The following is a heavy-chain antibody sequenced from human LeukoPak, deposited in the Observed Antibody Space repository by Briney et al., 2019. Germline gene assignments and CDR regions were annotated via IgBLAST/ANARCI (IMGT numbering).Heavy chain of an antibody. CDR3: ARYYLQWLARSTNWFDP. J-gene: IGHJ5*02. V-gene: IGHV4-39*01. D-gene: IGHD6-19*01. CDR2: IYYSGSS. CDR1: GGSLSSSSYY. Sequence: SETLSLTCTVSGGSLSSSSYYWGWIRQPPGKGLEWIGSIYYSGSSYYNPSLKSRVTISVNTSKNQFSLKLGSVTAADTAVYYCARYYLQWLARSTNWFDPWGQGTLVTVSS.